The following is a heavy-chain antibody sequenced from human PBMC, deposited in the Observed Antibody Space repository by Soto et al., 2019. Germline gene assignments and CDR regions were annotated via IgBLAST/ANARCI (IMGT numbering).Heavy chain of an antibody. D-gene: IGHD5-18*01. J-gene: IGHJ4*02. Sequence: SQTLSLTCAISGDSVSSNSAAWNWIRQSPSRGLEWLGRTYYRSKWYNDYAVSVKSRITINPDTSKNQFSLQLNSVTPEDTAVYYCARVDTAMVTRGAPYYFDYWGQGTLVTVSS. CDR2: TYYRSKWYN. V-gene: IGHV6-1*01. CDR1: GDSVSSNSAA. CDR3: ARVDTAMVTRGAPYYFDY.